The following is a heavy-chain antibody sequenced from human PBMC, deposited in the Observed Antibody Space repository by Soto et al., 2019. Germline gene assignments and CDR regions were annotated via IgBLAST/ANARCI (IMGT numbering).Heavy chain of an antibody. V-gene: IGHV3-30*03. CDR2: ISYDGSNK. Sequence: QVQLVESGGGVVQPGRSLRLSCAASGFTFSSYGMHWVRQAPGKGLEWVAVISYDGSNKYYADSVKGRFTISRDNSKNTLYLQMNSLRAEDTAVYYCATRSRYSSSFDYYYYGMDVWGQGTTVTVSS. J-gene: IGHJ6*02. D-gene: IGHD6-6*01. CDR1: GFTFSSYG. CDR3: ATRSRYSSSFDYYYYGMDV.